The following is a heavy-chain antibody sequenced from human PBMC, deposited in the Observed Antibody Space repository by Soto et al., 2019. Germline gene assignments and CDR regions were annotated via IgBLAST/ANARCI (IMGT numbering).Heavy chain of an antibody. CDR3: ASPRRYCSGGNCYYFDY. J-gene: IGHJ4*02. CDR2: IYYRGST. V-gene: IGHV4-39*07. Sequence: SETLSLTCTVSGGSISSSSYYWGWIRQPPGKGLEWIGSIYYRGSTYYNPSLKSRVSISVDTSKNLFSLKLSSVTAADTAVYYCASPRRYCSGGNCYYFDYWGQGTLVTVSS. D-gene: IGHD2-15*01. CDR1: GGSISSSSYY.